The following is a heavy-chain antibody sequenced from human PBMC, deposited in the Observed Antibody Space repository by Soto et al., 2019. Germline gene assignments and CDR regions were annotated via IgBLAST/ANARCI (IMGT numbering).Heavy chain of an antibody. V-gene: IGHV3-49*03. D-gene: IGHD3-3*01. CDR1: GFTATDHA. J-gene: IGHJ6*02. CDR3: ARDGDYYGMDV. CDR2: STSHSYGGTT. Sequence: GGSLRLSSTFSGFTATDHALTWFRQAPGKGLEWVAFSTSHSYGGTTDYAASVKGRFTISRDDSKSIAYLQMNSLQIADTAIYYCARDGDYYGMDVWGQGTTVTVSS.